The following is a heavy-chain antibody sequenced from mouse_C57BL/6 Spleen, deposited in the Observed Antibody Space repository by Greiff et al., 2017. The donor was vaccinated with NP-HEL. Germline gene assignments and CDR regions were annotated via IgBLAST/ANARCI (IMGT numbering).Heavy chain of an antibody. D-gene: IGHD1-1*01. CDR1: GYTFTDYE. CDR2: IDPETGGT. CDR3: TVVGY. J-gene: IGHJ2*01. V-gene: IGHV1-15*01. Sequence: VKLQESGAELVRPGASVTLSCKASGYTFTDYEMHWVKQTPVHGLEWIGAIDPETGGTAYNQKFKGKAILTADKSSSTAYMELRSLTSEDSAVYYCTVVGYWGQGTTLTVSS.